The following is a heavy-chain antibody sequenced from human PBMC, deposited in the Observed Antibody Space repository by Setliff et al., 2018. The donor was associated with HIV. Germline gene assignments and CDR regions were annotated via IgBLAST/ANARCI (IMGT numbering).Heavy chain of an antibody. V-gene: IGHV1-8*01. CDR3: ARGLRQNRSNSDVFDV. D-gene: IGHD4-4*01. J-gene: IGHJ3*01. Sequence: ASVKVSCKPSEYSFTSYDINWVRQATGQGLEWMGWMNPNSGNTGYAERFQGRVTMTGDTSISTVYMELTSLRSEDMAVYYCARGLRQNRSNSDVFDVWGQGTVVTVSS. CDR2: MNPNSGNT. CDR1: EYSFTSYD.